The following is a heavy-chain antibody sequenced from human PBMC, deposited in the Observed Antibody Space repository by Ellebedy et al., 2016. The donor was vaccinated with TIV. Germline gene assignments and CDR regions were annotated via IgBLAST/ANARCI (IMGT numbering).Heavy chain of an antibody. V-gene: IGHV5-51*01. CDR3: ARPYCSSTSCHWYFDL. D-gene: IGHD2-2*01. J-gene: IGHJ2*01. CDR2: IYPGDSDT. Sequence: GESLKISXKGSGYSFTSYWISWVRQMPGKGLEWMGIIYPGDSDTRYSPSFQGQVTISADKSISTAYLQWSSLKASDTAMYYCARPYCSSTSCHWYFDLWGRGTLVTVSS. CDR1: GYSFTSYW.